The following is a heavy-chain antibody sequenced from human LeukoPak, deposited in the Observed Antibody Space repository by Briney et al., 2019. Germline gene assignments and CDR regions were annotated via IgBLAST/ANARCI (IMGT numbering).Heavy chain of an antibody. CDR2: MNPNSGNT. CDR1: GYTFTSYD. Sequence: ASVTVSCKASGYTFTSYDINWVRQAPGQGLEWMGWMNPNSGNTGYAQKFQGRVTMTRNTSISTAYMELSSLRSEDTAVYYCARDFFPSSSSSGYYYPIYWGQGTLVTVSS. D-gene: IGHD3-22*01. V-gene: IGHV1-8*01. J-gene: IGHJ4*02. CDR3: ARDFFPSSSSSGYYYPIY.